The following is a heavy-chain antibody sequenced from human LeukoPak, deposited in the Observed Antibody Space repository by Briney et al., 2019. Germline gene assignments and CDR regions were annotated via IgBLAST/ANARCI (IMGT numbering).Heavy chain of an antibody. Sequence: GGSLRLSCAASGFTFSSFAMTWVRQAPGKGLEWVSSITGSHGPTYNTDSVKGRFTISRDNSQNTLYLQMNSLRADDTAVYYCAKDRTIGTVGYFDYWGQGTLVTVSS. CDR3: AKDRTIGTVGYFDY. D-gene: IGHD1-1*01. CDR2: ITGSHGPT. J-gene: IGHJ4*02. V-gene: IGHV3-23*01. CDR1: GFTFSSFA.